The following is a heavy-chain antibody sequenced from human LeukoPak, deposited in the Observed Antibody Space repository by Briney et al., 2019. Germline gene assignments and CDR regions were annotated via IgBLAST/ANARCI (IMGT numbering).Heavy chain of an antibody. CDR1: GYAFTSYG. CDR3: ARERVDDYVWGSSEGDY. CDR2: ISAYNGST. J-gene: IGHJ4*02. D-gene: IGHD3-16*01. V-gene: IGHV1-18*01. Sequence: ASVKVSCKASGYAFTSYGISWVRQAPGQGLEWMGWISAYNGSTNYAQKLQGRVTMTTDISTSTAYMELRSLRSDDTAVYYCARERVDDYVWGSSEGDYWGQGTLVTVSS.